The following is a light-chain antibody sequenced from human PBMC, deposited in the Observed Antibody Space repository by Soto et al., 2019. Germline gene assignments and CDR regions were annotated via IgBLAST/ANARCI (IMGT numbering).Light chain of an antibody. J-gene: IGKJ2*01. CDR3: QQYGTSPYT. Sequence: EIVLTQSPGTLSLSPGERATLSCRASHSVSSNYLAWYQQQPGQAPRLLVHGASRRATGIPDRFSGSGSGTDFTLTINRLEPEDFAVYYFQQYGTSPYTFGQGTKLEIK. CDR1: HSVSSNY. V-gene: IGKV3-20*01. CDR2: GAS.